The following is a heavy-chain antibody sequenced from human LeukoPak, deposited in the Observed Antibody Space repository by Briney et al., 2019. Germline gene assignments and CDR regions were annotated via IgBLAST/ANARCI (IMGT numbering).Heavy chain of an antibody. Sequence: GGSLRLSCAASGFTFSSYSMNWVRQAPGKGLEWVSYISSSSSNIYYADSVKGRFTISRDNAKNSLYLQMNSLRAEDTAIYYCARGITGASGVFDYWGQGTLVTVSS. J-gene: IGHJ4*02. D-gene: IGHD6-13*01. CDR2: ISSSSSNI. V-gene: IGHV3-48*01. CDR1: GFTFSSYS. CDR3: ARGITGASGVFDY.